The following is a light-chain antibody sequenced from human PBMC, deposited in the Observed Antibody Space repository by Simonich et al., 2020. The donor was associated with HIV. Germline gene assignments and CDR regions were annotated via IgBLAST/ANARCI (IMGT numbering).Light chain of an antibody. CDR1: SSDVGGYNY. Sequence: QSALTKPASVSGSPGQSITISCTGTSSDVGGYNYVSWYQQHPDKAPKVMIYDVSKRPSGVSNRFSGSKSGNTASLTISGLQAEDEADYYCSSYTTSSYWVFGGGTKLTVL. CDR3: SSYTTSSYWV. CDR2: DVS. J-gene: IGLJ3*02. V-gene: IGLV2-14*01.